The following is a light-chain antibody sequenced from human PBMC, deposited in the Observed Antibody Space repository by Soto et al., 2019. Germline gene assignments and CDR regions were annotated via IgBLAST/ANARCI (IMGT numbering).Light chain of an antibody. CDR3: RSYNSSSLGV. J-gene: IGLJ1*01. CDR2: DVS. V-gene: IGLV2-14*01. CDR1: SSDVGGYNY. Sequence: QSALTQPASVSGSPGQSITISCTGTSSDVGGYNYVSWYQQHPGKAPKLMIYDVSNRPSGVSNRFSGSKSGNTASLTISGLQGEDEADYYCRSYNSSSLGVFGTGTKLTVL.